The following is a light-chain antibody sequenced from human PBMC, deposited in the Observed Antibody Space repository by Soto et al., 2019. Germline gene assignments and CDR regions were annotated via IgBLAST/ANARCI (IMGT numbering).Light chain of an antibody. CDR3: CSYAGSSTYV. V-gene: IGLV2-23*01. CDR2: EGS. CDR1: SSDVGSYNL. J-gene: IGLJ1*01. Sequence: QSVLTQPASVSGSPGQSITISCTGTSSDVGSYNLVSWYQQHPGKAPKLMIYEGSKRLSGVSNRFSGSKSGNTASLTISGLQAEDEADYYCCSYAGSSTYVFGTGTKVTVL.